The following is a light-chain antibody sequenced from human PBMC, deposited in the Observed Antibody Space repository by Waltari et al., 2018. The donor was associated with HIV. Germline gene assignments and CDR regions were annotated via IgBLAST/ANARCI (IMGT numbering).Light chain of an antibody. J-gene: IGKJ1*01. CDR3: MQALQTPRT. CDR2: LGS. CDR1: QSLLHINGYNY. Sequence: DIVMTQSPLSLPVTPGEPASISCRSSQSLLHINGYNYLDWYLQKPGQSPQLLIYLGSNPASWVPDRFSGSGSGTDVTLKISRVEAEDVGVYYCMQALQTPRTFGQGTKVEIK. V-gene: IGKV2-28*01.